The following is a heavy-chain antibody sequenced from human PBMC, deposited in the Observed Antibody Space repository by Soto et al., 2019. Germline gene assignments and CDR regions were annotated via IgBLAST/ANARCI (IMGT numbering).Heavy chain of an antibody. CDR1: GGSISISSYY. D-gene: IGHD6-13*01. J-gene: IGHJ4*02. V-gene: IGHV4-39*01. Sequence: QLRLQESGPGLVKPSETLSLTCTVSGGSISISSYYWGWIRQPPGKGLEWIGSIYHSGSTYYNPSLNSRVTISVDTSKNHFSLNLSSVTAADTAVYYCARHGGSSWWLYFDSWGQGTLVTVSS. CDR2: IYHSGST. CDR3: ARHGGSSWWLYFDS.